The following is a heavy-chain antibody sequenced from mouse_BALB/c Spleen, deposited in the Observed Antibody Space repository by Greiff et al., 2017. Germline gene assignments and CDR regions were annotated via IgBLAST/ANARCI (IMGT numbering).Heavy chain of an antibody. Sequence: QVQLKESGPGILQPSQTLSLTCSFSGFSLSTSGMGVSWIRQPSGKGLEWLAHIYWDDDKRYNPSLKSRLTISKDTSSNQVFLKITSVDTADTATYYCARSPEDWSWFAYWGQGTLVTVSA. D-gene: IGHD4-1*01. V-gene: IGHV8-12*01. CDR2: IYWDDDK. CDR3: ARSPEDWSWFAY. J-gene: IGHJ3*01. CDR1: GFSLSTSGMG.